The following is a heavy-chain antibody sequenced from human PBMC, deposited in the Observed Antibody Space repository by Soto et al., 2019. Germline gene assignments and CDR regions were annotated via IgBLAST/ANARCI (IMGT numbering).Heavy chain of an antibody. CDR1: GFTFSSYA. CDR3: ARAVYSTTLSAY. V-gene: IGHV3-30-3*01. CDR2: ISYDGSNK. Sequence: QVQLVESGGGVVQPGRSLRLSCAASGFTFSSYAMHWVRQAPGKGLEWVAVISYDGSNKYYADSVKGRFTISRDNSKNTLYLQMNSLRAEDTAVYYCARAVYSTTLSAYWGQGTLVTVSS. J-gene: IGHJ4*02. D-gene: IGHD6-13*01.